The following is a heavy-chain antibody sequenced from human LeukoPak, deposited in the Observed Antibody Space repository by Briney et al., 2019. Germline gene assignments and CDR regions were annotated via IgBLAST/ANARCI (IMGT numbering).Heavy chain of an antibody. CDR3: ARGYSSGWYHNFDY. D-gene: IGHD6-19*01. J-gene: IGHJ4*02. Sequence: GGSLRLSCAASGFTFSSYSMNWIRQAPGKGLEWVASITSGSNYIYYTDSVKGRFTISRDNAKNPLYLQMNSLRAEDTAVYYCARGYSSGWYHNFDYWGQGTLVTVSS. CDR1: GFTFSSYS. CDR2: ITSGSNYI. V-gene: IGHV3-21*01.